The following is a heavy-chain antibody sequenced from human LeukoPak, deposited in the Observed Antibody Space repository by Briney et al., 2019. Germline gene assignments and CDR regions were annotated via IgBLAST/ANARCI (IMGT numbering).Heavy chain of an antibody. CDR2: MNPNSGNT. CDR1: GYTFTSYD. D-gene: IGHD2-2*01. V-gene: IGHV1-8*01. J-gene: IGHJ6*02. CDR3: ASRDIVVVPAVSSAYYYYGMDV. Sequence: ASVKVSCKASGYTFTSYDINWVRQATGQGLEWMGWMNPNSGNTGYAQKFQGRVTMTRNTSISTAYMELSSLRSEDTAVYYCASRDIVVVPAVSSAYYYYGMDVWGQGTTVTVSS.